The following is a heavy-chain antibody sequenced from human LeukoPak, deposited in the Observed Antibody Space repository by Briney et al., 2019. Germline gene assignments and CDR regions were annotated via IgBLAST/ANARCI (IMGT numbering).Heavy chain of an antibody. Sequence: SGGSLRLSCAASGFTFSSYSMNWVRQAPGKGLEWVGRIKGKTDGRTTEYSAPVKGRFTISRDDSENTLYLQMNSLKIEDTAVYYCTTGSSWYGSSGAFDIWGQGTMVTVSS. CDR2: IKGKTDGRTT. CDR1: GFTFSSYS. CDR3: TTGSSWYGSSGAFDI. V-gene: IGHV3-15*01. J-gene: IGHJ3*02. D-gene: IGHD6-13*01.